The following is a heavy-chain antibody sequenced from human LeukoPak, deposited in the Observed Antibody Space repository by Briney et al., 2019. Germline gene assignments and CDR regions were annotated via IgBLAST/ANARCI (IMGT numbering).Heavy chain of an antibody. V-gene: IGHV4-59*01. D-gene: IGHD2-2*01. J-gene: IGHJ5*02. CDR3: AAEPIPPYCSSTSCYAGASHNRFDP. Sequence: SETLSLTCTVSGGSISSYYWSWIRQPPGKGLEWIGYIYYSGSTNYNPSLKSRVTISVDTSKNQFSLKLSSVTAADTAVYYCAAEPIPPYCSSTSCYAGASHNRFDPWGQGTLVTVSS. CDR2: IYYSGST. CDR1: GGSISSYY.